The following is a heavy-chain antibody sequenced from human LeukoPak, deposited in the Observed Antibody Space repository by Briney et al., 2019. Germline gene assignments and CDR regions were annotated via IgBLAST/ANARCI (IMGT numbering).Heavy chain of an antibody. V-gene: IGHV4-4*07. CDR2: IYTSGST. CDR1: GGSISSYY. CDR3: ARVGIAGPYDY. D-gene: IGHD1-26*01. J-gene: IGHJ4*02. Sequence: NTSETLSLTCTVSGGSISSYYWSWIRQPAGKGLEWIGRIYTSGSTNYNPSLKSRVTMSVDTSRNQFSLKLSSVTAADTAVYYCARVGIAGPYDYWGQGTLVTVPS.